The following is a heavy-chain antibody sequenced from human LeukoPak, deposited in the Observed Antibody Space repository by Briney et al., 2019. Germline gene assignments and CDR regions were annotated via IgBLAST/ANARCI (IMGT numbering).Heavy chain of an antibody. V-gene: IGHV1-2*02. CDR3: AVLWFGELLSPFDY. J-gene: IGHJ4*02. CDR2: INPNSGGT. D-gene: IGHD3-10*01. CDR1: GYTFTGYY. Sequence: ASVKVSCKASGYTFTGYYMHWVQQAPGQGLEWMGWINPNSGGTNYAQKFQGRVTMTRDTSISTAYMELSRLRSDDTAVYYCAVLWFGELLSPFDYWGQGTLVTVSS.